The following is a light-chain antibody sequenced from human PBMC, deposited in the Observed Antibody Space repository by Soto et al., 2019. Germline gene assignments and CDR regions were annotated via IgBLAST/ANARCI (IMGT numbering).Light chain of an antibody. V-gene: IGLV2-14*01. CDR1: SSDVGGYNY. CDR2: EVS. CDR3: SSYTSSSTLLV. Sequence: QSALTQPASVSGSPGQSITISCTGTSSDVGGYNYVSWYQQHPGKAPKLMIYEVSNRPSGVSNRFSGSKSGNTASLTISGLQAEDEADYYCSSYTSSSTLLVFGGGNK. J-gene: IGLJ2*01.